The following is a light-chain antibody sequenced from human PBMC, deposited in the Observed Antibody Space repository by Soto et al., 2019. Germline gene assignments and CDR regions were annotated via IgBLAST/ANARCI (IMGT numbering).Light chain of an antibody. CDR1: QSVSSSY. CDR2: GAS. V-gene: IGKV3-20*01. CDR3: QHYDEPPLYI. J-gene: IGKJ2*01. Sequence: EIVLTQSPGTLSLSPGDRATLSCRASQSVSSSYLAWYQQKPGQAPRLLIYGASSRATDIPDRFSGSGSGTDFTLTISRLEVEDFAVYYCQHYDEPPLYIFGQGTKLEIK.